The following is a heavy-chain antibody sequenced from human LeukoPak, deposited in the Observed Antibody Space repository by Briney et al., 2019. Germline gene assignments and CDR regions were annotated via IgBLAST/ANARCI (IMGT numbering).Heavy chain of an antibody. CDR1: ASISSYY. Sequence: SETLSLTCTVSASISSYYWSWIRQPPGKGLEWIGYIYYSGSTNYNPSLKSRVTISVDTSKNQFSLKLSSVTAADTAVYYCARQLWNYFDYWGQGTLVTVSS. CDR3: ARQLWNYFDY. CDR2: IYYSGST. D-gene: IGHD5-18*01. V-gene: IGHV4-59*08. J-gene: IGHJ4*02.